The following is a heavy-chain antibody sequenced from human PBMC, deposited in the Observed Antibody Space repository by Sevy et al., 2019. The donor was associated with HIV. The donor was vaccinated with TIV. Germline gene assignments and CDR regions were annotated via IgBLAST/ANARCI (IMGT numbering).Heavy chain of an antibody. CDR1: GSSLYISGVG. V-gene: IGHV2-5*02. CDR3: AVFPSGHDVPFFES. Sequence: SGPTLVNPTQTLALTCTFSGSSLYISGVGVAWICQPPGKALEWLALIYWDDDEHYSPSLKNRLTITKDTSKNQVVLTMTTMAPVDTATYFCAVFPSGHDVPFFESWGHGLLVTVSS. J-gene: IGHJ1*01. D-gene: IGHD1-26*01. CDR2: IYWDDDE.